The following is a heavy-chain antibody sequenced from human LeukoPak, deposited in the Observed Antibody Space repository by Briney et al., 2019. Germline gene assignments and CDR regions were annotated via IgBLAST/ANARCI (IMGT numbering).Heavy chain of an antibody. Sequence: PGGSLRLSCATSGFSFTDYPMNWVRQAPGKGLEWVSVISGSGGSTYSADSVKGRFTISRDNSKNTLYLQMNSLRAEDTAVYFCAKSQDGGRLFHFDYWGQGTLVTVSS. J-gene: IGHJ4*02. CDR2: ISGSGGST. V-gene: IGHV3-23*01. CDR1: GFSFTDYP. D-gene: IGHD1-26*01. CDR3: AKSQDGGRLFHFDY.